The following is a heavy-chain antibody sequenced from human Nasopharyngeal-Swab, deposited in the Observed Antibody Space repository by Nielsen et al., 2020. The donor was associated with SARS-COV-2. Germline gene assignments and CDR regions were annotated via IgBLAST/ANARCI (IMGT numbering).Heavy chain of an antibody. V-gene: IGHV3-23*01. CDR1: GFTSSSYA. D-gene: IGHD3-10*01. J-gene: IGHJ4*02. CDR3: AKDREATYYYGSGSFDY. Sequence: GGSLRLSCAASGFTSSSYAMSWVRQAPGKGLEWVSAISGSGGSTYYADSVKGRFTISRDNSKNTLYLQMNSLRAEDTAVYYCAKDREATYYYGSGSFDYWGQGTLVTVSS. CDR2: ISGSGGST.